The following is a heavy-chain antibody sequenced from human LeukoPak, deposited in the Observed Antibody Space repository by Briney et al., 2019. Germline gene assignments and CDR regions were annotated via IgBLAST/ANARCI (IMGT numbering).Heavy chain of an antibody. CDR1: GYTFTTYG. Sequence: ASVKVSCKASGYTFTTYGISWVRQAPGQGLEWMGWISTYNGNTKYSQKFQGRVAMTTDTSTRTAYLELRSLRSDDTAVYYCARTTMTKYYMDVWGKGTTVTISS. CDR3: ARTTMTKYYMDV. D-gene: IGHD4-17*01. V-gene: IGHV1-18*01. J-gene: IGHJ6*03. CDR2: ISTYNGNT.